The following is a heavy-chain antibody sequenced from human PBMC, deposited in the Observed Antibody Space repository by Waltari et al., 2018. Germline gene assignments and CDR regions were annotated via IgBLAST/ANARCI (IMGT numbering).Heavy chain of an antibody. Sequence: EVQLVESGGGLIQPGGSLRLSCAASGFTVSSNYMSWVRQAPGKGLEWVSVIYSGGSTYYADSVKGRFTISRDNSKNTLYLQMNSLRAEDTAVYYCARSGIAVARSGDYWGQGTLVTVSS. J-gene: IGHJ4*02. V-gene: IGHV3-53*01. CDR3: ARSGIAVARSGDY. CDR1: GFTVSSNY. D-gene: IGHD6-19*01. CDR2: IYSGGST.